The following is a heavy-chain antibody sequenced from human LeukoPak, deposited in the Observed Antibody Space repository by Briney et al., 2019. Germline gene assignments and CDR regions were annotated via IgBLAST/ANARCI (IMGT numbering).Heavy chain of an antibody. CDR2: INAYNGNT. D-gene: IGHD6-13*01. V-gene: IGHV1-18*01. CDR3: ARNVSWNYLDY. CDR1: GYSFSSYD. Sequence: ASVKVSCKASGYSFSSYDIGWVRQAPGQGLEWMGRINAYNGNTNYAQKFQGRVTMTTDTSTTTGYMELRNLRSDDTAVYYCARNVSWNYLDYWGQGTLVTVSS. J-gene: IGHJ4*02.